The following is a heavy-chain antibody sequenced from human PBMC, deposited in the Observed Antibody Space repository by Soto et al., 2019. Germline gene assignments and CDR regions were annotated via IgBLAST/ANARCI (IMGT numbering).Heavy chain of an antibody. D-gene: IGHD3-3*01. J-gene: IGHJ2*01. CDR3: ARSPLERARVVIISWYFDL. Sequence: QLQLQESGPGLVKPSETLSLTCTVSGGSTSSSSYYWGWIRQPPGKGLEWIGSIYYSGSTYYNPSLKSRVTISVDTSKNQFSLKLSSVTAADTAVYYCARSPLERARVVIISWYFDLWGRGTLVTVSS. CDR1: GGSTSSSSYY. V-gene: IGHV4-39*01. CDR2: IYYSGST.